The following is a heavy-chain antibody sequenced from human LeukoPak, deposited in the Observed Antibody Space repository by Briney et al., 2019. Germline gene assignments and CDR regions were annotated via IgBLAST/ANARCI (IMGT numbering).Heavy chain of an antibody. V-gene: IGHV3-23*01. Sequence: TGGSLRLSCAASGFPYTHYVMSWVRQAPGKGLEWVSAISGSGDDTYYADSVKGRFTVSRDNSENTLFLQVSSLSAEDTAVYYCAKGGWLDDWGQGTLVTVSS. J-gene: IGHJ4*02. CDR1: GFPYTHYV. D-gene: IGHD2-15*01. CDR2: ISGSGDDT. CDR3: AKGGWLDD.